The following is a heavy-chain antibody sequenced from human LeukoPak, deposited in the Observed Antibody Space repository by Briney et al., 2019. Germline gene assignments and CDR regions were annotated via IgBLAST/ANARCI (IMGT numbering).Heavy chain of an antibody. J-gene: IGHJ4*02. D-gene: IGHD5-18*01. V-gene: IGHV3-33*01. CDR3: ARGGRGYSYGKIDY. Sequence: PGGSLRLSCAAFGFTFSSYGMHWVRQAPGKGLEWVAVIWYDGSNKYYADSVKGRFTISRDNSKNTLYLQMNSLRAEDTAVYYCARGGRGYSYGKIDYWGQGTLVTVSS. CDR1: GFTFSSYG. CDR2: IWYDGSNK.